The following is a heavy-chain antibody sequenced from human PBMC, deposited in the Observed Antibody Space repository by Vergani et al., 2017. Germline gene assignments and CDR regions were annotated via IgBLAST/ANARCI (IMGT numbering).Heavy chain of an antibody. Sequence: QVQLVQSGAEVKKPGSSVKVSCKASGGTFSSYAISWVRQAPGQGLEWMGGIIPIFGTANYAQKFQGRVTITADESTGTAYMGLSSLRSEDTAVYYCARVEGISGYPEYYFDYWGQGTLVTVSS. CDR1: GGTFSSYA. D-gene: IGHD3-16*02. CDR3: ARVEGISGYPEYYFDY. CDR2: IIPIFGTA. J-gene: IGHJ4*02. V-gene: IGHV1-69*01.